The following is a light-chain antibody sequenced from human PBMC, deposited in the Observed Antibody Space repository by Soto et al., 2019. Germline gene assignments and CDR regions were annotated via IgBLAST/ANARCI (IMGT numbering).Light chain of an antibody. CDR2: DVS. V-gene: IGKV1-5*01. CDR1: QSLTGR. J-gene: IGKJ2*01. Sequence: DIQMTQSPSTLSASIGDRVTLTCRASQSLTGRLAWYQQKPGRPPKLLIYDVSNLESGVPSRFSGSESGTNFTLTISSLRHDAFATFYCQQYKVYPYTFGQGTRLDI. CDR3: QQYKVYPYT.